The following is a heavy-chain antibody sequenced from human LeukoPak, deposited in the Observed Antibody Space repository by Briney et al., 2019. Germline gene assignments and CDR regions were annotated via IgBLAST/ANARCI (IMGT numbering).Heavy chain of an antibody. J-gene: IGHJ4*02. Sequence: GGSLRLSCAASGFTFSSYAMNWVRQAPGRGLEWVSGFSGSGGTTYYADSVKGRFTISRDNSKNTLYLQMNSLRAEDTAVYYCARDRYYYYDSSGYGYWGQGTLVTVSS. V-gene: IGHV3-23*01. CDR1: GFTFSSYA. D-gene: IGHD3-22*01. CDR2: FSGSGGTT. CDR3: ARDRYYYYDSSGYGY.